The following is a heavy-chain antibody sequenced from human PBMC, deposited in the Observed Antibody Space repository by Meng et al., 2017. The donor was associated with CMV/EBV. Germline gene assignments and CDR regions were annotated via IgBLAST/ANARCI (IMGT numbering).Heavy chain of an antibody. Sequence: LSLTCAASGFTFSSYWMHWVRQAPGKGLVWVSRINSDGGSTSYADSVKGRFTISRDNAKNTLYLQMNSLRAEDTAVYYCAREDYGYYGMDVWGQGTT. V-gene: IGHV3-74*01. CDR2: INSDGGST. CDR1: GFTFSSYW. J-gene: IGHJ6*02. CDR3: AREDYGYYGMDV.